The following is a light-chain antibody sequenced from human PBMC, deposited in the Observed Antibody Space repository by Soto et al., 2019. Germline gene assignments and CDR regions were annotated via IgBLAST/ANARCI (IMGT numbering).Light chain of an antibody. CDR1: QGISTW. V-gene: IGKV1-12*01. J-gene: IGKJ1*01. CDR3: QQVTTFPRT. CDR2: GAF. Sequence: DIQMTQYPSSVAAAVGVRVTITCRASQGISTWLAWYQHKPGTAPKLLIFGAFSLQRGVPSRFAGSGSGTDFTLTIKSLQPEDVATYYCQQVTTFPRTFGQGTKVEIK.